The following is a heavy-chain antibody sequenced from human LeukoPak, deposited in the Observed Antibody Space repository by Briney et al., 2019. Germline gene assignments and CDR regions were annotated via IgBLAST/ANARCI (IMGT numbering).Heavy chain of an antibody. J-gene: IGHJ4*02. D-gene: IGHD3-22*01. CDR1: GFTFSSYA. CDR3: AKNYYDSSGHFDH. V-gene: IGHV3-23*01. Sequence: GGSLRLSCAASGFTFSSYAMNWVRQAPGKGLEWVSGISASGGTTYYADSVKGRFTISRDISKNTLYLQMNSLRAEDTALYYCAKNYYDSSGHFDHWGQGTLVTVSS. CDR2: ISASGGTT.